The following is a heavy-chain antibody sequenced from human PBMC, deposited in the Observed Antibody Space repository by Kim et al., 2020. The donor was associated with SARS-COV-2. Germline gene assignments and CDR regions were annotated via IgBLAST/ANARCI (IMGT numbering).Heavy chain of an antibody. CDR2: TYGGDTT. Sequence: GGSLRLSCAASGFTFSSNAVSWARQAPGKGPEWVSVTYGGDTTYYADSVKGRFTISSDNSKNTLYLQMNSLRAEDKAVYYCVKDVDYRGQGTLVTVSS. V-gene: IGHV3-23*03. J-gene: IGHJ4*02. CDR3: VKDVDY. CDR1: GFTFSSNA.